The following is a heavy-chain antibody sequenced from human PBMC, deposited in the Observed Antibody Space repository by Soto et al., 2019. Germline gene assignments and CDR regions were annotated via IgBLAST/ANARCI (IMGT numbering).Heavy chain of an antibody. V-gene: IGHV4-30-4*08. J-gene: IGHJ4*02. CDR3: ARATYRRDGYLMRTPKVDS. D-gene: IGHD5-18*01. CDR2: IYYSGST. Sequence: TLSLTCNLSGRSISTGAHYWSWIRHHPVQALEWIGYIYYSGSTYYNPSLKSRVTISVDPSKPKSFLRLNSATAADTALYYCARATYRRDGYLMRTPKVDSWGQGSRLTVSS. CDR1: GRSISTGAHY.